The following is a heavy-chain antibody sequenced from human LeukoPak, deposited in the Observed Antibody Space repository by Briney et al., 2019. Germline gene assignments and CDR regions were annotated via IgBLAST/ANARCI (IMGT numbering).Heavy chain of an antibody. J-gene: IGHJ4*02. Sequence: ASVKVSCKASGYTFTSYGISWVRRAPGQGLEWMGWISAYNGNTNYAQKLQGRVTMTTDTSTSTAYMELRSLRSDDTAVYYCARSPRIAVAGTFSDYWGQGTLVTVSS. V-gene: IGHV1-18*01. CDR1: GYTFTSYG. CDR2: ISAYNGNT. D-gene: IGHD6-19*01. CDR3: ARSPRIAVAGTFSDY.